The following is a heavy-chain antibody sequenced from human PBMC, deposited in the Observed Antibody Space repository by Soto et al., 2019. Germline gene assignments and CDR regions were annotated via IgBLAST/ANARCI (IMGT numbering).Heavy chain of an antibody. V-gene: IGHV4-34*01. J-gene: IGHJ4*02. CDR3: ARESPPYYDSSGYHY. CDR1: GGSYSGYY. Sequence: SETLSLTCAVYGGSYSGYYWSWIRPPPGKGLEWIGEINHSGSTNYNPSLKSRVTISVDTSKNQFSRKLGSVTAADTAVYYCARESPPYYDSSGYHYWGQGTLVTVSS. D-gene: IGHD3-22*01. CDR2: INHSGST.